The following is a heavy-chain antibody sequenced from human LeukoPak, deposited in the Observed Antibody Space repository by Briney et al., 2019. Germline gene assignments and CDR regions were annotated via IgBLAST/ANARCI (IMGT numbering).Heavy chain of an antibody. D-gene: IGHD3-22*01. CDR2: SYYSGNT. Sequence: SWTLSLTCPVTGGSLHCYYWSWIRQPPWKGLDWMGYSYYSGNTHYNPSLKSRVSISIDTSNTQLPLQLSSVTAADTAVYYWGRDRDSSGLRDFDLWGRGSLVTVSA. J-gene: IGHJ2*01. V-gene: IGHV4-59*01. CDR3: GRDRDSSGLRDFDL. CDR1: GGSLHCYY.